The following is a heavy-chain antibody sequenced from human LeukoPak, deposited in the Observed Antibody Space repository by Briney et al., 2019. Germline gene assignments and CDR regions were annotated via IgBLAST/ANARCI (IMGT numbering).Heavy chain of an antibody. CDR2: IRYDGSNK. J-gene: IGHJ4*02. CDR1: GFTFSSYG. V-gene: IGHV3-30*02. CDR3: AKESWSHYDILTGYPDY. D-gene: IGHD3-9*01. Sequence: PGGSLRLSCAASGFTFSSYGMHWVRQAPGKGLEWVAFIRYDGSNKYYADSVKGRFTISRDNSKNTLYLQMNSLRAEDTAVYYCAKESWSHYDILTGYPDYWGQGTLVTVSS.